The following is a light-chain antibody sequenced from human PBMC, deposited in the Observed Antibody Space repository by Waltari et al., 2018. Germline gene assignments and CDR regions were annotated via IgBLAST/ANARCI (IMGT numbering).Light chain of an antibody. CDR2: DAS. V-gene: IGKV3-11*01. CDR1: QSVGTY. J-gene: IGKJ4*01. Sequence: EIVLTQSPAILSFSPGERATFSCRTSQSVGTYLAWYQQRPGQSPRLLIYDASYRATGIPARFSGSGSETDFTLTISSLQPEDFAVYYCQQRRNWPLTFGGGTRVEI. CDR3: QQRRNWPLT.